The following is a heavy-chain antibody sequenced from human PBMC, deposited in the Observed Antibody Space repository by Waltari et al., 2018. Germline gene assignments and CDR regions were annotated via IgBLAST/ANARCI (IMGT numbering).Heavy chain of an antibody. CDR1: GYTFSSYG. V-gene: IGHV1-18*01. Sequence: QIQLIQSGPEVKKPGASVKVSCKASGYTFSSYGITWVRQAPGQGLEWMGWISVDNGHTSYAQTLQDRVTMTTDTSTSTAYMELRSPTSDDTAVYYCARVGGNRYYYDGRGFVYYFDYWGQGTLVTVSS. CDR2: ISVDNGHT. CDR3: ARVGGNRYYYDGRGFVYYFDY. J-gene: IGHJ4*02. D-gene: IGHD3-22*01.